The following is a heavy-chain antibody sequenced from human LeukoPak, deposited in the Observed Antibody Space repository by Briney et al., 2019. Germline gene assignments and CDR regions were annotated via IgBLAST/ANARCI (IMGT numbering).Heavy chain of an antibody. D-gene: IGHD3-10*02. J-gene: IGHJ4*02. V-gene: IGHV3-66*01. Sequence: GGSLRLSCAASGFTVSSNYMSWARQAPGKGLEWVSVIYSGGSTYYADSVEGRFTISRDNAKNTVYLQMDSLRAEDTAVYYCARGGLFAYYFDYWGQGTLATVSS. CDR3: ARGGLFAYYFDY. CDR2: IYSGGST. CDR1: GFTVSSNY.